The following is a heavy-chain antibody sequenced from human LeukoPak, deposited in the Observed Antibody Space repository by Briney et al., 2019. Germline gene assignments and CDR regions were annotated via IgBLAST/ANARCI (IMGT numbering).Heavy chain of an antibody. CDR2: IIPILGIA. Sequence: SVKVSCKASGGTFSSYAISWVRQAPGQGLEWMGRIIPILGIANYAQKFQGRVTITADKSTSTAYMELSSLRSEDTAVYYCARGFASIAAPDVWGQGTTVTVSS. J-gene: IGHJ6*02. CDR1: GGTFSSYA. CDR3: ARGFASIAAPDV. D-gene: IGHD6-6*01. V-gene: IGHV1-69*04.